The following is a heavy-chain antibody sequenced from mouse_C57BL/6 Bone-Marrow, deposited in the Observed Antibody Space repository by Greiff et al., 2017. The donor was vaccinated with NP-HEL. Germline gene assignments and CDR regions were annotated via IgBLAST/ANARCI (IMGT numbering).Heavy chain of an antibody. CDR3: ARSVDYDGGDYYAMDY. D-gene: IGHD2-4*01. V-gene: IGHV1-53*01. J-gene: IGHJ4*01. CDR2: LNPTNGGT. CDR1: GYTFTSYW. Sequence: VQLQQPGTELVKPGASVKLSCTASGYTFTSYWMHWVKQRPGPGLEWIVNLNPTNGGTNYNETFQNQATLTVANSSNTAYMQLSSLTSEDCAVYYCARSVDYDGGDYYAMDYWGQGTSVTVSS.